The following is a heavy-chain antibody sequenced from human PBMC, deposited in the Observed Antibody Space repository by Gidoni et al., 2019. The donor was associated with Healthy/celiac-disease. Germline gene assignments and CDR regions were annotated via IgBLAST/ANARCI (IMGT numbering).Heavy chain of an antibody. CDR2: ITSSGGNI. CDR1: GFTFSNYA. D-gene: IGHD3-16*01. CDR3: AKDSDYVWGSYDAFDI. Sequence: EVLLLESGGGLVQPGGSLRLSCGASGFTFSNYAMSWVRQAPGKGLEWVSAITSSGGNIYYADSVKGRFTISRDNSKNTLYLQMNSLRAEDTAVYYCAKDSDYVWGSYDAFDIWGQGTMVTVSS. J-gene: IGHJ3*02. V-gene: IGHV3-23*01.